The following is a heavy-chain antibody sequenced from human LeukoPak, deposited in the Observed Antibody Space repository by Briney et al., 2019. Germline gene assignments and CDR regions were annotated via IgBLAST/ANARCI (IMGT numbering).Heavy chain of an antibody. D-gene: IGHD3-3*01. V-gene: IGHV1-69*02. CDR2: IIPILAIA. J-gene: IGHJ5*02. CDR1: GGTFSSYT. CDR3: ARGGRGFLEWLPPRFDP. Sequence: SVKVSCKTSGGTFSSYTISWVRQAPGQGLEWMGRIIPILAIANYAQRFQGRVTITADKSTSTAYMELRSLRSDDTAVYYCARGGRGFLEWLPPRFDPWGQGTLVTVSS.